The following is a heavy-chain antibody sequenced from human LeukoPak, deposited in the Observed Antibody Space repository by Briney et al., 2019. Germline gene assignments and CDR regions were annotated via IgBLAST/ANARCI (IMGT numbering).Heavy chain of an antibody. D-gene: IGHD7-27*01. V-gene: IGHV1-8*01. Sequence: ASVKVSCKASGYTFTTFHINWERQATGQGLEWMGYMSPNSGNTGYAQKFQGRVTMTRNTSIKTADTEMSSLTYEDTAVYYCARGVDAGVDYWGQGTLVTVSS. J-gene: IGHJ4*02. CDR1: GYTFTTFH. CDR3: ARGVDAGVDY. CDR2: MSPNSGNT.